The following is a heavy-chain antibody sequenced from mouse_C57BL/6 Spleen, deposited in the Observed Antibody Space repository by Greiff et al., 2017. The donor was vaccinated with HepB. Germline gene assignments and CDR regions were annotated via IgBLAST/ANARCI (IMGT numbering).Heavy chain of an antibody. CDR3: VRRDPAWFAY. CDR2: IRSKSNNYAT. CDR1: GFSFNTYA. Sequence: EVKLVESGGGLVQPKGSLKLSCAASGFSFNTYAMNWVRQAPGKGLEWVARIRSKSNNYATYYADSVKDRFTISRDDSESMLYLQMNNLKTEDTAMYYCVRRDPAWFAYWGQGTLVTVSA. J-gene: IGHJ3*01. V-gene: IGHV10-1*01.